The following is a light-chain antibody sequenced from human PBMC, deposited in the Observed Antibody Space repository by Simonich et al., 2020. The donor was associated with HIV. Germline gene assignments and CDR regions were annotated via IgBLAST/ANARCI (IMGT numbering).Light chain of an antibody. J-gene: IGKJ3*01. CDR2: WAS. V-gene: IGKV4-1*01. Sequence: DIVMTQSPDSLAVSLGERATINCKSSQSVLYNSNNKNYLVWYQQKPGHPPKLLIYWASTRESGVPDRCSGSGSGTDFTLTISSLQAEDVAVYYCQQYYSTPPTFGPGTKVDIK. CDR1: QSVLYNSNNKNY. CDR3: QQYYSTPPT.